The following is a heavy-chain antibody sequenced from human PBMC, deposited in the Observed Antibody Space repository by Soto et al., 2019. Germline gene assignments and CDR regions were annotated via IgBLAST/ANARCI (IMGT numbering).Heavy chain of an antibody. J-gene: IGHJ5*02. D-gene: IGHD3-10*01. CDR3: ARDLFGWFGEFNWFDP. Sequence: PSETLSLTCTVSGGSISSYYWSWIRQPAGKGLEWIGRIYTSGITNYNPSLKSRVTMSVDTSKNQFSLKLSSVTAADTAVYYCARDLFGWFGEFNWFDPWGPGTLVTVSS. CDR1: GGSISSYY. CDR2: IYTSGIT. V-gene: IGHV4-4*07.